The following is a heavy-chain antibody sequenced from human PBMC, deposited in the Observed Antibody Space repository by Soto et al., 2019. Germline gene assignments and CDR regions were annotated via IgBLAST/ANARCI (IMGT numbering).Heavy chain of an antibody. CDR3: ARGVAMVRGEFDY. J-gene: IGHJ4*02. V-gene: IGHV4-34*01. CDR1: GGSFSGYY. D-gene: IGHD3-10*01. Sequence: QVQLQQWGAGLLKPSETLSLTCAVYGGSFSGYYWGWIRQPPGKGLEWIGEINHSGSTNYNPSLKSRVTISVDTSKNQFSLKLSSVTAADTAVYYCARGVAMVRGEFDYWGQGTLVTVSS. CDR2: INHSGST.